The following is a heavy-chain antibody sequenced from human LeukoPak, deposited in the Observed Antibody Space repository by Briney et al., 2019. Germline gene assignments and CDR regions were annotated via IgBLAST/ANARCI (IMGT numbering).Heavy chain of an antibody. D-gene: IGHD3-10*01. V-gene: IGHV4-39*01. CDR3: ARSSYYYGSGSYEMDWFDP. CDR1: GGSISSSSYY. J-gene: IGHJ5*02. Sequence: PSETLSLTCTVSGGSISSSSYYWGWIRQPPGKGLEWIGSIYYSGSTYYNPSLKTRVTISVDTSKNQFSLKLSSVTAADTAVYYCARSSYYYGSGSYEMDWFDPWGQGTLVTVSS. CDR2: IYYSGST.